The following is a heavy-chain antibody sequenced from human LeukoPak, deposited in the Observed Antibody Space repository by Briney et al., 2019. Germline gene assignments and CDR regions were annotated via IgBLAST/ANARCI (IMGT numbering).Heavy chain of an antibody. V-gene: IGHV3-74*01. CDR1: GFTFSSYW. CDR3: ARYSLTMVRGRPNYYFDY. CDR2: INSDGSST. Sequence: TGGSLRLSCAASGFTFSSYWMHWVRQAPGKGLVWVSRINSDGSSTSYADSVKGRFTISRDNAKNTLYLQMNSLRAEDTAVYYCARYSLTMVRGRPNYYFDYWGQGTLVTVSS. J-gene: IGHJ4*02. D-gene: IGHD3-10*01.